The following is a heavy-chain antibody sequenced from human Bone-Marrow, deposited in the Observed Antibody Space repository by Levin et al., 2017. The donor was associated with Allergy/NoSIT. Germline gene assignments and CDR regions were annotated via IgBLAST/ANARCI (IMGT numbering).Heavy chain of an antibody. V-gene: IGHV4-30-4*01. J-gene: IGHJ4*02. CDR3: VRLSDSASYRFDH. CDR1: GASVTSGDYY. D-gene: IGHD3-16*02. Sequence: SETLSLTCSVSGASVTSGDYYWSWVRQPPGKGLEWLGYIYTSGTTFTNPSLKSRPTISLDVSKNHFSLDLASLTAADTAVYFCVRLSDSASYRFDHWGQGILVTVSA. CDR2: IYTSGTT.